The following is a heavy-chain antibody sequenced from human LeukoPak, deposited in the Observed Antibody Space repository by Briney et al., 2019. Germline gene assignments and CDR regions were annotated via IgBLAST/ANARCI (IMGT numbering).Heavy chain of an antibody. CDR2: ISGSGSGV. J-gene: IGHJ3*02. V-gene: IGHV3-48*03. D-gene: IGHD1-1*01. Sequence: GGSLRLSCAASGFIFSNHEMHWVRQAPGKGLEWVSQISGSGSGVFYANSVKGRFTISRDNAKNSLFLQMNSLRAEDTAVYYFARDWNSGIWGQGTMVTVSS. CDR1: GFIFSNHE. CDR3: ARDWNSGI.